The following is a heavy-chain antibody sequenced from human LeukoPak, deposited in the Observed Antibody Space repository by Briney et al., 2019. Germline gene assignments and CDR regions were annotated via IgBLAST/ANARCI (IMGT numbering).Heavy chain of an antibody. J-gene: IGHJ4*02. CDR2: IIPIFGTA. CDR3: ARDRGYSYEGD. D-gene: IGHD5-18*01. V-gene: IGHV1-69*13. CDR1: GGTCSSYA. Sequence: ASVKVSCKASGGTCSSYAVRWERQAPGRWLELMGGIIPIFGTANCAQKFQGRVTITADESTSTAYMELSSLRSEDTAVYYCARDRGYSYEGDWGQGTLVTVSS.